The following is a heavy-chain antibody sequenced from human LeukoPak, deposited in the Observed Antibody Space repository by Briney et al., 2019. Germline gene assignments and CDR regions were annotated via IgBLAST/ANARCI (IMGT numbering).Heavy chain of an antibody. CDR1: GGSISSGGYS. V-gene: IGHV4-30-2*01. CDR3: ARGLVPAAAEFDY. Sequence: SETLSLTCAVSGGSISSGGYSWSWIRQPPGTGLEWIGYIYHSGSTYYNPSLKSRVTISVDRSKNQFSLKLSSVTAADTAAYYCARGLVPAAAEFDYWGQGTLVTVSS. CDR2: IYHSGST. D-gene: IGHD2-2*01. J-gene: IGHJ4*02.